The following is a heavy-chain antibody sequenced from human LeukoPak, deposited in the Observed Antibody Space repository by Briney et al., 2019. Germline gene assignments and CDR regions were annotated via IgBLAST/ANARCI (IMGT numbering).Heavy chain of an antibody. J-gene: IGHJ4*02. V-gene: IGHV3-23*01. Sequence: PGGSLRLSCAASGFTFSNAWMSWVRQAPGKGLEWVSAISGSGGSTYYADSVKGRFTISRDNSKNTLYLQMNSLRAEDTAVYYCATEEAYYYDSSGYYYTRYWGQGTLVTVSS. CDR3: ATEEAYYYDSSGYYYTRY. CDR2: ISGSGGST. CDR1: GFTFSNAW. D-gene: IGHD3-22*01.